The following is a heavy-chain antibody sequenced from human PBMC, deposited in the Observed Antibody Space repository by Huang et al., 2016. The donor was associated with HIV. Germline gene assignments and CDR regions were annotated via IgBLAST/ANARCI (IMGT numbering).Heavy chain of an antibody. J-gene: IGHJ4*02. Sequence: EVLLVESGGGLVKPGGSLRLSCAASGFTFKNYNMNWVRQAPGKGLEWVSSISDSGSYIYYADALKGRFTISRDNAKNSVSLQMNSLRHDDTAVYYCATNYDILTGFEYWGRGTLVTVSS. CDR3: ATNYDILTGFEY. CDR1: GFTFKNYN. V-gene: IGHV3-21*04. D-gene: IGHD3-9*01. CDR2: ISDSGSYI.